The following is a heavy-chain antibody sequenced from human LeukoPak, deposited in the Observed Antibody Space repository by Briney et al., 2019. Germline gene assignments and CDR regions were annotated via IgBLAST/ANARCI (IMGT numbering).Heavy chain of an antibody. CDR3: ANSSPITMVRGVIIEDY. J-gene: IGHJ4*02. D-gene: IGHD3-10*01. Sequence: GGSLRLSCAASGFTFSSYATSWVRQAPGKGLEWVSAISGSGGSTYYADSVKGRFTISRDNSKNTLYLQMNSLRAEDTAVYYCANSSPITMVRGVIIEDYWGQGTLVTVSS. V-gene: IGHV3-23*01. CDR2: ISGSGGST. CDR1: GFTFSSYA.